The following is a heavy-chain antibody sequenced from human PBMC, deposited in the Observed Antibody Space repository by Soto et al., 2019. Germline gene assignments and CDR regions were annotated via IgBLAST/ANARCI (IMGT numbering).Heavy chain of an antibody. Sequence: SETLSLTCAVYGGSSSGYYWSWIRQPPGKGLEWIGEINHSGSTNYNPSLKSRVTISVDTSKNQFSLKLSSVTAADTAVYYCARAAAAERNYFDYWGQGTLVTVSS. CDR3: ARAAAAERNYFDY. J-gene: IGHJ4*02. D-gene: IGHD6-13*01. V-gene: IGHV4-34*01. CDR2: INHSGST. CDR1: GGSSSGYY.